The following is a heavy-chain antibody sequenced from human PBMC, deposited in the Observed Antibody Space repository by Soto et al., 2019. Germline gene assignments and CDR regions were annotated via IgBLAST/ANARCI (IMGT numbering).Heavy chain of an antibody. V-gene: IGHV3-23*01. CDR2: ISGSGGST. J-gene: IGHJ4*02. CDR3: ARRGSGSYYDY. D-gene: IGHD1-26*01. Sequence: GGSLRLSCAASGFTFSSYAMRWVRQAPGKGLEWVSAISGSGGSTYYADSVKGRFTVSRDTSKNTLYLQMNSLRAEDTAVYYCARRGSGSYYDYWGQGTLVNVSS. CDR1: GFTFSSYA.